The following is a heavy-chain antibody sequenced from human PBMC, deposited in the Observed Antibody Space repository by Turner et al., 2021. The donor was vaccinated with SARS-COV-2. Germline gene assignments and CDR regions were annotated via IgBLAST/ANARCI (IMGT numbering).Heavy chain of an antibody. J-gene: IGHJ4*01. D-gene: IGHD5-12*01. CDR1: GVTVSSNC. CDR2: IYGGGSN. Sequence: EVPVVESEEGLVPPGGSIRHSCAASGVTVSSNCMSWVRRAPGKGLEWVSLIYGGGSNDYADSVKGRFTSSRDNTKNTLALQMNSLRAEDTSVYYCARHKWRRGAFDYWGQGTLVTVSS. CDR3: ARHKWRRGAFDY. V-gene: IGHV3-66*04.